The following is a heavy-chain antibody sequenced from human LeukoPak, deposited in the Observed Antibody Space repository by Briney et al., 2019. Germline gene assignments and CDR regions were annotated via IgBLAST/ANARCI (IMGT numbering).Heavy chain of an antibody. J-gene: IGHJ6*03. V-gene: IGHV4-34*01. CDR1: GGSFSGYY. CDR2: INHSGST. Sequence: SETLSLTCAVYGGSFSGYYWSWIRQPPGKGLEWIGEINHSGSTNYNPSLKSRVTISVDTSKNQFSLKLSSVTAADTAVYYCARGRGYSYGYVRAPMDVWGKGTTVTVSS. CDR3: ARGRGYSYGYVRAPMDV. D-gene: IGHD5-18*01.